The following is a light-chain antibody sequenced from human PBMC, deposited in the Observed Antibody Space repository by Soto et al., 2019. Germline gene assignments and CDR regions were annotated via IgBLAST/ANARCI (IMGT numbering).Light chain of an antibody. CDR1: QSVSGSY. Sequence: EIVLTQSPGTLSLSPGEGATLSCRASQSVSGSYLAWYQQKPGQAPRLLIYGASSRATGIPDRFSGSGSGTDFTLTISRLEPEDFAVYYCQQYVSSWTFGQGTKVDNK. V-gene: IGKV3-20*01. CDR3: QQYVSSWT. CDR2: GAS. J-gene: IGKJ1*01.